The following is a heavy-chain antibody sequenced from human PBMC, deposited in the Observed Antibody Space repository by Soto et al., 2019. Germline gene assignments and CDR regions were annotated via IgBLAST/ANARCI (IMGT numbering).Heavy chain of an antibody. Sequence: QVPLVQSGAEVKKPGASVKVSCKASGYTFTSYGISWVRQAPGQGLEWMGWISAYNGNTNYAQKLQGRVTMTTDTSTSTAYMELRSLRSDDTAVYYCARDQAVITTSHDYYGMDVWGQGTTVTVSS. V-gene: IGHV1-18*01. CDR3: ARDQAVITTSHDYYGMDV. CDR2: ISAYNGNT. CDR1: GYTFTSYG. D-gene: IGHD3-22*01. J-gene: IGHJ6*02.